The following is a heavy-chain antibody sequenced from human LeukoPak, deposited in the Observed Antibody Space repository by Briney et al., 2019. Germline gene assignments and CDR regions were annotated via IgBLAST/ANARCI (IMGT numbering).Heavy chain of an antibody. CDR2: ISRNGGST. CDR3: ARTGRYGDGSYHDAFDI. CDR1: GFTFSNYA. J-gene: IGHJ3*02. Sequence: GRSLRLSCAASGFTFSNYAIHWVRQAPGKGLEYVSAISRNGGSTCYANFVKGRFTISRDNSKNTLFLQMGSLRAEDTAVYYCARTGRYGDGSYHDAFDIWGQGTMVTVSS. V-gene: IGHV3-64*01. D-gene: IGHD3-10*01.